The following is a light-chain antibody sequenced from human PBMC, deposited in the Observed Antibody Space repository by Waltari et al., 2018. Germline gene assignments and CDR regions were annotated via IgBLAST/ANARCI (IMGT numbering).Light chain of an antibody. CDR3: QTGGHGTWV. CDR2: VVS. CDR1: SSDVGGYNY. Sequence: QSALTQPASVSGSPGQSITISCTGTSSDVGGYNYVAWYQQYPGKAPKLILFVVSRWPSGVSNRFSGSKSGNTASLTISGRQAEDEADYYCQTGGHGTWVFGGGTKLTVL. V-gene: IGLV2-14*03. J-gene: IGLJ3*02.